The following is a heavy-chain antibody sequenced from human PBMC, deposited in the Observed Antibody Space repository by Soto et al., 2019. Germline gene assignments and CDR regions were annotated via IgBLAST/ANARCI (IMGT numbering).Heavy chain of an antibody. V-gene: IGHV3-23*04. CDR2: MSGSGGST. CDR3: AKEFAGNWNYLGHYYGLDV. CDR1: GFTFSSYA. J-gene: IGHJ6*02. Sequence: EVQLVESGGGLVKPGGSLRLSCAASGFTFSSYAMSWVRQAPGKGLEWVSAMSGSGGSTYYADSVKGRFTISRDNSKNTLYLQINSLRDEDTALYYCAKEFAGNWNYLGHYYGLDVWGQGTTVTVSS. D-gene: IGHD1-7*01.